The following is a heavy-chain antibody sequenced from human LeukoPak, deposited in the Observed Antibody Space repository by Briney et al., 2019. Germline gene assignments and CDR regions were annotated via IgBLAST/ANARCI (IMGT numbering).Heavy chain of an antibody. D-gene: IGHD3-22*01. CDR3: ARGGDYYDSSGYYRAQSPHDAFDI. V-gene: IGHV3-23*01. J-gene: IGHJ3*02. Sequence: HPGGSLRLSCAASGFTFNDYAMTWVRQAPGKGLEWVSSISASAAMTYYADSVKGRFTISRDNSKNTLYLQMNSLRAEDTAVYYCARGGDYYDSSGYYRAQSPHDAFDIWGQGTMVTVSS. CDR2: ISASAAMT. CDR1: GFTFNDYA.